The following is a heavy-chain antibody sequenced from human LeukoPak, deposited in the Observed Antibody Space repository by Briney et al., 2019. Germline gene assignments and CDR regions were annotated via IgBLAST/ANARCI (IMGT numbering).Heavy chain of an antibody. Sequence: GGSLRLSCAASGFTFSSYAMSWVRQAPGKGLEWVSAISGSGGSIYYADSVKGRFTISRDNSKNTLYLQMNSLRAEDTAVYYCAKDRRYYDSSGYRELNDYWGQGTLVTVSS. CDR3: AKDRRYYDSSGYRELNDY. CDR2: ISGSGGSI. V-gene: IGHV3-23*01. CDR1: GFTFSSYA. D-gene: IGHD3-22*01. J-gene: IGHJ4*02.